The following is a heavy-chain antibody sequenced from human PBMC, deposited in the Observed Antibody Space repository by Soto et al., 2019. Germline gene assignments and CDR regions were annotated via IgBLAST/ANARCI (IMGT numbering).Heavy chain of an antibody. Sequence: EVQLLESGGGLVQPGGSLRLSCAAAGFTFSNYALTWVRQSPGKGLEWVSTFSGSGGSTYYADSVRGRFTISRDNSKKTLFLQRHSLRVEDTAIYYCARDWTGDTCPCLDVWGQGTTGSVSS. V-gene: IGHV3-23*01. CDR3: ARDWTGDTCPCLDV. CDR2: FSGSGGST. J-gene: IGHJ6*02. CDR1: GFTFSNYA. D-gene: IGHD3-3*01.